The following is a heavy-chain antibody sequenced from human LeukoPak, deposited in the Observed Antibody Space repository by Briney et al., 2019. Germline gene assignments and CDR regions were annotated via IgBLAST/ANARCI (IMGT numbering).Heavy chain of an antibody. CDR1: GFTFSSYP. Sequence: GGSLRLSCAASGFTFSSYPLNWVRQAPGKGLEWVSSISTTNSYIYYADSVKGRFTISRDNAKNSLYLQMDSLETEDTAVYYCTGNYYGSGSYADFDYWGQGTLVTVSS. CDR2: ISTTNSYI. J-gene: IGHJ4*02. D-gene: IGHD3-10*01. V-gene: IGHV3-21*04. CDR3: TGNYYGSGSYADFDY.